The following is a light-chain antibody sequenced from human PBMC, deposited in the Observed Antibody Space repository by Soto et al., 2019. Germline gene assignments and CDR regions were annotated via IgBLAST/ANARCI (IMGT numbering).Light chain of an antibody. CDR2: ATS. J-gene: IGKJ2*01. Sequence: IVLTQSPGTLSLSPGERATLSCRASQSISSDSLAWYQHKPGQPPRLLNYATSSRATGIPDRFSGSGSGTAFTLTISRLEPEDFAVYYCQHNTFGQGTKLEI. CDR3: QHNT. CDR1: QSISSDS. V-gene: IGKV3-20*01.